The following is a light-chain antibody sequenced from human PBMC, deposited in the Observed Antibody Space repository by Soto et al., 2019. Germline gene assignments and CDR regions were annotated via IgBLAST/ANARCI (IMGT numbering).Light chain of an antibody. J-gene: IGKJ5*01. CDR1: QGISSY. V-gene: IGKV1-8*01. Sequence: AIRMTQVSYPLSESXGDRVTITXXXSQGISSYLAWYQQKPGKAPKLLIYAASTLQSGVPSRFSGSGSGTDFTLTISSLQSEDFAVYYCQPYNTWPPITFGQGTRLEIK. CDR2: AAS. CDR3: QPYNTWPPIT.